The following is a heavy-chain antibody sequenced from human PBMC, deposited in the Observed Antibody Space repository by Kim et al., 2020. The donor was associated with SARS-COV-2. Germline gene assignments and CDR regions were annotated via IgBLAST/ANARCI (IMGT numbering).Heavy chain of an antibody. V-gene: IGHV4-59*01. Sequence: HSQPSLKGAVPISLDTAKNPFSLKLSSVTAADTAVYYCARFGMLEDGMDVWGQGTTVTVSS. D-gene: IGHD2-8*01. J-gene: IGHJ6*02. CDR3: ARFGMLEDGMDV.